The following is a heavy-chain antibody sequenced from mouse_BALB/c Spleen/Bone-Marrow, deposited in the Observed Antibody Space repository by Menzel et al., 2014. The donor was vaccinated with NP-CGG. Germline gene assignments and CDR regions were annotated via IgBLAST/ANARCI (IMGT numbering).Heavy chain of an antibody. D-gene: IGHD2-10*01. V-gene: IGHV5-12*01. Sequence: DVQLVESGGGLVQPGGSLKLSCAPSGFTFSDYYMYWVRQTPEKRLEWVAYISNGGGSTYYPDTVKGRFTISRDNAKNTLYLQMSRLKSEDTAMYYCASTYYGNPFAYWGQGTLVTVSA. CDR2: ISNGGGST. CDR3: ASTYYGNPFAY. CDR1: GFTFSDYY. J-gene: IGHJ3*01.